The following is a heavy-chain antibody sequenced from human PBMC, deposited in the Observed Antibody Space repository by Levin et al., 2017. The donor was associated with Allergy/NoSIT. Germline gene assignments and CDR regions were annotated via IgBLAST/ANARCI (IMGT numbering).Heavy chain of an antibody. CDR3: TRRDTTVTTGYQH. V-gene: IGHV3-73*01. CDR1: GFTFSGSA. J-gene: IGHJ1*01. Sequence: LSLTCAASGFTFSGSAMHWVRQASGKGLEWVGRIRAKANSYATAYAASVEGRFTISRDDSKNTAYLQMNSLKTEDTAVYYCTRRDTTVTTGYQHWGQGTLVTVSS. CDR2: IRAKANSYAT. D-gene: IGHD4-17*01.